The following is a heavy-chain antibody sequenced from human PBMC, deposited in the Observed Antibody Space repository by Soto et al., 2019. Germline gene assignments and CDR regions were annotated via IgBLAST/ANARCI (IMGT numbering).Heavy chain of an antibody. CDR1: GCTFDNYA. V-gene: IGHV3-23*01. CDR2: ITGSGENT. J-gene: IGHJ6*04. Sequence: PVVSLRLSCAASGCTFDNYAMNWVRQAPGKGLEWVSCITGSGENTYYADSVKGLFTISRDNAKNTLYVQLNSLRVEDTAIYYCAEVSLGATHLQDFSYYRMEAWGKGHMVT. CDR3: AEVSLGATHLQDFSYYRMEA. D-gene: IGHD1-26*01.